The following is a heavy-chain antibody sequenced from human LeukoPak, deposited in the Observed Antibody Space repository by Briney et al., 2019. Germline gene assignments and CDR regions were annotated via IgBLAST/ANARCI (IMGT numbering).Heavy chain of an antibody. Sequence: GGSLRLSCAASGFTSSSYAMSWVRQAPGKGLEWVSAISGSGGSTYYADSVKGRFTISRDNSKNTLYLQMNSLRAEDTAVYYCAKDPNWNDDLDYWGQGTLVTVSS. D-gene: IGHD1-1*01. J-gene: IGHJ4*02. V-gene: IGHV3-23*01. CDR2: ISGSGGST. CDR3: AKDPNWNDDLDY. CDR1: GFTSSSYA.